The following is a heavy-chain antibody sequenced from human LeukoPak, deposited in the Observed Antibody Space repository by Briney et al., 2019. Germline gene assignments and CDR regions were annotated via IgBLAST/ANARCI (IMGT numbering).Heavy chain of an antibody. Sequence: PSETLSLTCTVSGGSISSSIYYWGWIRQPPGKGLEWIGSIYYSGSTYYNPSLKSRVTISVDTSKNQFSLKLSSVTAADTAVYYCARVPNWNYPSFDYWGQGILVTVSS. D-gene: IGHD1-7*01. CDR3: ARVPNWNYPSFDY. J-gene: IGHJ4*02. CDR1: GGSISSSIYY. CDR2: IYYSGST. V-gene: IGHV4-39*01.